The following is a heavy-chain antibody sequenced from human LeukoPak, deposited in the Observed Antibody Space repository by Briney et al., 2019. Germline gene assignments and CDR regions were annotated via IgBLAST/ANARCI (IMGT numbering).Heavy chain of an antibody. CDR1: GGSISSGGYY. J-gene: IGHJ6*02. V-gene: IGHV4-31*03. Sequence: PSETLSLTCTVSGGSISSGGYYWSWIRQHPGKGLEWIGYIYYSGSTYYNPSLKSRVTMSVDTSKNLFSLKVSSVTAADTAVYYCARGRSNYYGMDVWGQGTTVTVSS. D-gene: IGHD1-26*01. CDR3: ARGRSNYYGMDV. CDR2: IYYSGST.